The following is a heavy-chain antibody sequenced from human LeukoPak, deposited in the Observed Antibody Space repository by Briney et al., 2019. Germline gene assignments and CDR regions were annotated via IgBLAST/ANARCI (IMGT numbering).Heavy chain of an antibody. J-gene: IGHJ4*02. V-gene: IGHV3-48*03. Sequence: PGGSLRLSCTASGFTFSGYEMNWVRQAPGKGLEWVSYISSSGNSIYYADSVKGRFTISRDNSKGTLYLEMSSLRAEDTAIYYCAKGGMMVYAVTYFDSWGQGTLVTVSS. CDR1: GFTFSGYE. D-gene: IGHD2-8*01. CDR2: ISSSGNSI. CDR3: AKGGMMVYAVTYFDS.